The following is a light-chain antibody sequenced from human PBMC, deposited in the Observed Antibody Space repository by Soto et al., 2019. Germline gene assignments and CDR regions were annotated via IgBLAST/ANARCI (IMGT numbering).Light chain of an antibody. V-gene: IGLV2-14*01. CDR3: SSFTSSITYV. Sequence: QSALTQPVSVSGSPGQSITISCTGTSSDVGGYNSVSWYRQDPGKAPKLMIYDVTNRPSGVSNRFSGSKSGNTASLTISGLQAEDEADYYCSSFTSSITYVFGTGTKLTVL. CDR1: SSDVGGYNS. CDR2: DVT. J-gene: IGLJ1*01.